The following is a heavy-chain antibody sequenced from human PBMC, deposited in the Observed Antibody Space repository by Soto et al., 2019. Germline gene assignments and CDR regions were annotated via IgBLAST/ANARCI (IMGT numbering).Heavy chain of an antibody. CDR3: ARGLQPLVRVPFDP. Sequence: GESLKISCAASGFTFSDYYMSWIRQAPGKGLEWVSYISSSSSYTNYADSVKGRFTISRDNAKNSLYLQMNSLRAEDTAVYYCARGLQPLVRVPFDPWGQGTLVTVSS. CDR1: GFTFSDYY. CDR2: ISSSSSYT. J-gene: IGHJ5*02. V-gene: IGHV3-11*05. D-gene: IGHD6-13*01.